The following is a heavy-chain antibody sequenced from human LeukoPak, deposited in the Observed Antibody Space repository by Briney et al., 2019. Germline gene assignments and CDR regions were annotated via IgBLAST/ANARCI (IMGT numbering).Heavy chain of an antibody. D-gene: IGHD2-2*02. Sequence: GASVKVSCKASGYTFTSYDINWVRQATGQGLEWMGWMNPNSGNTGYAQKFQGRVTITRNTSISTAYMELSSLRSEDTAVYYCARDHIVVPAAIGDAFDIWGQGTMVTVSS. J-gene: IGHJ3*02. CDR2: MNPNSGNT. CDR3: ARDHIVVPAAIGDAFDI. CDR1: GYTFTSYD. V-gene: IGHV1-8*01.